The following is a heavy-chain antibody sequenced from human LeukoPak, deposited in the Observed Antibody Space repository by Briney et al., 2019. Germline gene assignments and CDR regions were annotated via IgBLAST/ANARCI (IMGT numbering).Heavy chain of an antibody. J-gene: IGHJ4*02. D-gene: IGHD5-24*01. V-gene: IGHV3-23*01. CDR2: YSGSGVST. CDR1: VFSLRNYV. Sequence: GGALRVSCVASVFSLRNYVISWVRQAPGKGLEWLSYYSGSGVSTYSAGSVKGRFTIHRENSNNTLYLQMNSLRADDAAMYYCAKDFGDGYSFWGQGTLVTVSS. CDR3: AKDFGDGYSF.